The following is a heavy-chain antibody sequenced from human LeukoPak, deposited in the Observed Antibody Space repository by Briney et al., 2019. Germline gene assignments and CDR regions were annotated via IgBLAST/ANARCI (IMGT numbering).Heavy chain of an antibody. CDR2: IKQDGSEK. V-gene: IGHV3-7*01. Sequence: GGSLRLSCAASGFTFSSYWMSWVRQAPGKGLEWVANIKQDGSEKYYVDSVKGRFTISRDNAKNSLYLQMNSLRAEDTAVYYCARVKRITIFGVVITPYYFDYWGQGTLVTVSS. CDR3: ARVKRITIFGVVITPYYFDY. CDR1: GFTFSSYW. J-gene: IGHJ4*02. D-gene: IGHD3-3*01.